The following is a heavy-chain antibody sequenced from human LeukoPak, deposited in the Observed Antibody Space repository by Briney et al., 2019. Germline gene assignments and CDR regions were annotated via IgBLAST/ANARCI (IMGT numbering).Heavy chain of an antibody. J-gene: IGHJ4*02. D-gene: IGHD6-6*01. Sequence: GGSLRLSCAASGFTFSSYAMHWVRQAPGKGLEWVAVISYDGSNKYYADSVKGRFTISRDNSKNTLYLQMNSLRAEDTAVYYCARGVVSSSGVYFDHWGQGTLVTVSS. V-gene: IGHV3-30*01. CDR3: ARGVVSSSGVYFDH. CDR2: ISYDGSNK. CDR1: GFTFSSYA.